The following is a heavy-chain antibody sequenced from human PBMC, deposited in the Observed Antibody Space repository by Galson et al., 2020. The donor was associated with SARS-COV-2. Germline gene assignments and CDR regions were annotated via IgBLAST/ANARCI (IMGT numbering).Heavy chain of an antibody. CDR2: ISYDGSNK. Sequence: GESLKISCAASGFTFSSYGMHWVRQAPGKGLEWVAVISYDGSNKYYADSVKGRFTISRDNSKNTLYLQMNSLRAEDTAVYYCARDRGYSYGETLLGYWGQGTLVTVSS. V-gene: IGHV3-30*03. J-gene: IGHJ4*02. CDR3: ARDRGYSYGETLLGY. CDR1: GFTFSSYG. D-gene: IGHD5-18*01.